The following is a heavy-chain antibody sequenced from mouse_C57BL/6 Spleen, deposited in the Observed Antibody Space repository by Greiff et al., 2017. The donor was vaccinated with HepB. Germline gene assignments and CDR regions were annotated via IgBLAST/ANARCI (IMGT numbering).Heavy chain of an antibody. J-gene: IGHJ2*01. V-gene: IGHV3-6*01. CDR3: ARMNDGYFFDY. Sequence: EVKLMESGPGLVKPSQSLSLTCSVTGYSITSGYYWNWIRQFPGNKLEWMGYISYDGSNNYNPSLENRISITRDTSKNQFFLKLNSVTTEDTATYYCARMNDGYFFDYWGQGTTLTVSS. CDR2: ISYDGSN. CDR1: GYSITSGYY. D-gene: IGHD2-3*01.